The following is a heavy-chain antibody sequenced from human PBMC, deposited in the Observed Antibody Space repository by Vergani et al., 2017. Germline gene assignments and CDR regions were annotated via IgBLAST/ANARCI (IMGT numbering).Heavy chain of an antibody. J-gene: IGHJ4*02. Sequence: VQLLESGGGLVQPGGSLRLSCAVSGFTFSDYYMSWIRQAPGKGLEWVSYISSSGSTIYYADSVKGRFTISRDNAKNSLYLQMNSLRAEDTAVYYCARAQRDTAMAYFDYWGQGTLVTVSS. CDR2: ISSSGSTI. V-gene: IGHV3-11*04. CDR3: ARAQRDTAMAYFDY. CDR1: GFTFSDYY. D-gene: IGHD5-18*01.